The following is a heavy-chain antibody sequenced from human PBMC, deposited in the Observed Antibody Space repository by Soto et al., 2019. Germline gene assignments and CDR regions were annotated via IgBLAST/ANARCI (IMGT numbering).Heavy chain of an antibody. J-gene: IGHJ6*02. CDR3: AKDLGRLVISYGMDV. Sequence: PGGSLRLSCAASGFTFSSYAMSWVRQAPGKGLEWVSAISGSGGSTYYADSVKGRFTISRDNSKNTLYLQMNSLRAEDTAVYYCAKDLGRLVISYGMDVWGQGTTVTVSS. V-gene: IGHV3-23*01. CDR1: GFTFSSYA. D-gene: IGHD3-22*01. CDR2: ISGSGGST.